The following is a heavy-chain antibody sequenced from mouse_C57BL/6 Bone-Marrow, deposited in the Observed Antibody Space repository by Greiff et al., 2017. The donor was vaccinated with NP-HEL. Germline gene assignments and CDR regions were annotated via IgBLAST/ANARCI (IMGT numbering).Heavy chain of an antibody. Sequence: SGPVLVKPGASVKMSCKASGYTFTDYYMNWVKQSHGKSLEWIGVINPYNGGTSYNQKFKGKATLTVDKSSSTAYMELNSLTSEDSAVYYCARWRGIDYWGQGTTLTVSS. CDR2: INPYNGGT. CDR3: ARWRGIDY. CDR1: GYTFTDYY. J-gene: IGHJ2*01. V-gene: IGHV1-19*01.